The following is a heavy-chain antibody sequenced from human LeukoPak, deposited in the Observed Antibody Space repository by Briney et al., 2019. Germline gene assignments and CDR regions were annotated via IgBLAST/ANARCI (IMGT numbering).Heavy chain of an antibody. D-gene: IGHD6-13*01. CDR1: GFTFSNYA. Sequence: GGSLRLSCAASGFTFSNYAMSWVRQAPGKGLEWVSVISGSGGSTYYADSVKGRFTISRDNSKNTLYLQMNSLRAEDTAVYYCARAGGQLLHGFGYFEYWGQGTLVTVSP. J-gene: IGHJ4*02. V-gene: IGHV3-23*01. CDR2: ISGSGGST. CDR3: ARAGGQLLHGFGYFEY.